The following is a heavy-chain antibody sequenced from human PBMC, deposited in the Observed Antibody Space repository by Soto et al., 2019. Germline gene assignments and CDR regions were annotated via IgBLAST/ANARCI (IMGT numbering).Heavy chain of an antibody. CDR1: GFSLSTSGVG. CDR3: AHGYSLLIAAAGNPTGTYFDY. Sequence: SGPTLVNPTQTLTLTCTFSGFSLSTSGVGVGWIRQPPGKALEWLALIYWDDDKRYSPSLKSRLTITKDTSKNQVVLTMTNMDPVDTATYYCAHGYSLLIAAAGNPTGTYFDYWGQGTLVTVSS. CDR2: IYWDDDK. D-gene: IGHD6-13*01. J-gene: IGHJ4*02. V-gene: IGHV2-5*02.